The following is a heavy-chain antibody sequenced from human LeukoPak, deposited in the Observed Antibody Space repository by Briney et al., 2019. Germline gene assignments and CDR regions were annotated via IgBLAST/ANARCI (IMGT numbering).Heavy chain of an antibody. Sequence: SETLSLTCTVSGGTISSSSYFWGWIRQPPGKGLEWIGRISNSGSTNYNLVHKSRVTMSVDTSKRQFSVRLSSVTAADTAMYYCAREAGASSFRPLDCWGQGVLVSVSS. J-gene: IGHJ4*02. V-gene: IGHV4-39*07. CDR3: AREAGASSFRPLDC. D-gene: IGHD1-26*01. CDR2: ISNSGST. CDR1: GGTISSSSYF.